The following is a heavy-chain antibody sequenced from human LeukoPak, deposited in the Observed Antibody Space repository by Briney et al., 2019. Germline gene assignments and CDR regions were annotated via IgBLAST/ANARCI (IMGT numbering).Heavy chain of an antibody. V-gene: IGHV3-74*01. Sequence: GGSLRLSCAASGFTFSSYWMHWVRQVPGKGLEWVSRINNDGSARIYADSVKGRFTISRDNSKNTLYLQMNSLRAEDTAVYYCARGLALRFFDPWGRGTLVTVSS. D-gene: IGHD3-3*01. CDR2: INNDGSAR. CDR3: ARGLALRFFDP. J-gene: IGHJ5*02. CDR1: GFTFSSYW.